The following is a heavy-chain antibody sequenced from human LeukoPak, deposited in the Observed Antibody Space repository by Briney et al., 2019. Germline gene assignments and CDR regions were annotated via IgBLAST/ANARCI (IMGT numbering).Heavy chain of an antibody. CDR3: ARSMRSSSWYLNRPHNHNAFDY. D-gene: IGHD6-13*01. CDR1: GGSISSSSYY. CDR2: IYYSGST. Sequence: SETLSLTCTVSGGSISSSSYYWGWIRQPPGKGLEWIGSIYYSGSTYYNPSLKSRVTMSVDTSKNQFSLKLSSVTAADTAVYYCARSMRSSSWYLNRPHNHNAFDYWGQGTLVTVSS. V-gene: IGHV4-39*01. J-gene: IGHJ4*02.